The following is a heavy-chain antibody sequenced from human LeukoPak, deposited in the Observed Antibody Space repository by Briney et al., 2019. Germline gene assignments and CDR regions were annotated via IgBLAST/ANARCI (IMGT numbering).Heavy chain of an antibody. CDR3: ARRRVRAVPGYSSSWQNWFDP. D-gene: IGHD6-13*01. J-gene: IGHJ5*02. CDR2: IYYSGST. V-gene: IGHV4-39*07. CDR1: GGSISSSSYY. Sequence: SETLSLTCTVSGGSISSSSYYWGWIRQPPGKGLEWIGSIYYSGSTYYNPSLKSRVTISVDTSKNQFSLKLSSVTAADTAVYYCARRRVRAVPGYSSSWQNWFDPWGQGTLVTVSS.